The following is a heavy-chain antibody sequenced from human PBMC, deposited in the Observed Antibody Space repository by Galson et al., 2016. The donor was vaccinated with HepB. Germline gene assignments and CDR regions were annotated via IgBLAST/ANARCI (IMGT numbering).Heavy chain of an antibody. J-gene: IGHJ4*02. CDR1: GYTFTDYF. D-gene: IGHD5-24*01. CDR3: ARPDAYKNPFDS. Sequence: SVKVSCKASGYTFTDYFMHWVRQAPGQGLEWMGWINPNSAATSYAQNFQGRVTMTSDTSISTAYMELRSLPSDDTAVYYCARPDAYKNPFDSWGQGTLLTVSS. CDR2: INPNSAAT. V-gene: IGHV1-2*02.